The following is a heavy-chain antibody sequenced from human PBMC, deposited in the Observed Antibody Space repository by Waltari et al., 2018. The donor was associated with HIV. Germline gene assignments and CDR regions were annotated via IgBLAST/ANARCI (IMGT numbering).Heavy chain of an antibody. CDR3: ARDPGYYDSSGEFDY. CDR2: IYYSGST. V-gene: IGHV4-59*01. J-gene: IGHJ4*02. Sequence: QVQLQESGPGLVKPSETLSLTCPVSGGSISSYYWSWIRQPPGKGLEWIGYIYYSGSTNYHPSLKSRVTISVDTSKNQFSLKLSSVTAADTAVYYCARDPGYYDSSGEFDYWGQGTLVTVSS. D-gene: IGHD3-22*01. CDR1: GGSISSYY.